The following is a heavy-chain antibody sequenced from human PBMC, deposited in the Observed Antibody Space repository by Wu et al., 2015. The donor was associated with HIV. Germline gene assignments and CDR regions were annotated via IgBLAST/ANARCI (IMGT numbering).Heavy chain of an antibody. J-gene: IGHJ6*03. D-gene: IGHD2-21*01. CDR1: GYTFTGYY. V-gene: IGHV1-2*02. Sequence: QVQLVQSGAEVKKPGASVKVSCKASGYTFTGYYMHWVRQAPGQGLEWMGWINPNSGGTNYAQKFQGRVTMTRDTSISTAYMELSRLRSDDTAVYYCARDPVGILWWSGYMDVWGKGTTVTVSS. CDR2: INPNSGGT. CDR3: ARDPVGILWWSGYMDV.